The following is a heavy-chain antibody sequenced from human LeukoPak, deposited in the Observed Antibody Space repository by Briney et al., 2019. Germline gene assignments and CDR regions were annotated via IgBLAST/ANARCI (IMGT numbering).Heavy chain of an antibody. CDR3: ARAPYYGSGSYYVWFDP. CDR2: IIPIFGTA. CDR1: GCTFSSYA. Sequence: SLKVSCKASGCTFSSYAISWVRQAPGQGLEWMGGIIPIFGTANYAQKFQGRVTITADESTSTAYMELSSLRSEDTAVYYCARAPYYGSGSYYVWFDPWGQGTLVTVSS. J-gene: IGHJ5*02. V-gene: IGHV1-69*13. D-gene: IGHD3-10*01.